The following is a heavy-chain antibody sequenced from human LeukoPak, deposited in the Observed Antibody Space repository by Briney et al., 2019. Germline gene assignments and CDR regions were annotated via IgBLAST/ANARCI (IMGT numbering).Heavy chain of an antibody. CDR2: ISAYNGAT. CDR3: ARLYSSGRPLEPMDV. CDR1: GYTFTSYA. V-gene: IGHV1-18*01. Sequence: ASVKVSCKASGYTFTSYAISWVRQAPGQGLEYMGWISAYNGATNYEQKFQGRVTLTTDSSTRTAYMELRSLTSGDTAVYYCARLYSSGRPLEPMDVWGQGTTVTVSS. D-gene: IGHD3-22*01. J-gene: IGHJ6*02.